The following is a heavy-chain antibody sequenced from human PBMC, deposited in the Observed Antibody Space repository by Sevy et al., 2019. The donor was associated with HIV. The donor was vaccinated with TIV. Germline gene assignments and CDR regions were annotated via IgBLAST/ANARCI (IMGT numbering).Heavy chain of an antibody. CDR2: IRSQTFGGTT. CDR3: TRVRGTISPYYYFGMDV. Sequence: GGSLRLSCTASGFKFGDYAMSWLRQAPGKGLEWVGFIRSQTFGGTTEYAASVKDRFVISREDSRSIAYLQMDSLTTEDTAIYFCTRVRGTISPYYYFGMDVWGQGTTVTVSS. CDR1: GFKFGDYA. V-gene: IGHV3-49*03. J-gene: IGHJ6*02. D-gene: IGHD3-16*01.